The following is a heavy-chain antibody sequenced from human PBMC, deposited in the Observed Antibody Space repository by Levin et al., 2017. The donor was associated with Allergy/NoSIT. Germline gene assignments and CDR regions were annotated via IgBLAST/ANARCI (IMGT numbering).Heavy chain of an antibody. Sequence: LSLTCAASGFTFSSYAMHWVRQAPGKGLEWVAVISYDGSNKYYADSVKGRFTISRDNSKNTLYLQMNSLRAEDTAVYYCARDPSGTGTPDYWGQGTLVTVSS. CDR3: ARDPSGTGTPDY. CDR2: ISYDGSNK. J-gene: IGHJ4*02. CDR1: GFTFSSYA. V-gene: IGHV3-30-3*01. D-gene: IGHD1-14*01.